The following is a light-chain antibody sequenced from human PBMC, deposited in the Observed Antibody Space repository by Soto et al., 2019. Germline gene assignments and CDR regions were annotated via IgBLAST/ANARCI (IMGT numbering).Light chain of an antibody. CDR1: QSVRSN. Sequence: EIVLTQSPATLSLSPGERATLSCRASQSVRSNLAWYQHKPGQAPRLLIYDASNRATGIPPRFSGGGSGRDFTLTISNLEPADFAVYYCQQRDSWPWTFGQGAKVEIK. J-gene: IGKJ1*01. V-gene: IGKV3-11*02. CDR3: QQRDSWPWT. CDR2: DAS.